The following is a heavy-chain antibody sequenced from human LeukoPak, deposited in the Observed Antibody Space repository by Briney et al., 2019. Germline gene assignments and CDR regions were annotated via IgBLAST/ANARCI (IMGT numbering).Heavy chain of an antibody. Sequence: PGGSLRLSCAASGFTSSSYWMHWVRQVPGKGLVWVSRISGDGTARNYADSVKGRFTISRDDAKNLLYLQMNSLRAEDTAVYYCAREKLDTRGYVDYWGQGTLVTVSS. J-gene: IGHJ4*02. V-gene: IGHV3-74*01. CDR2: ISGDGTAR. CDR1: GFTSSSYW. D-gene: IGHD3-22*01. CDR3: AREKLDTRGYVDY.